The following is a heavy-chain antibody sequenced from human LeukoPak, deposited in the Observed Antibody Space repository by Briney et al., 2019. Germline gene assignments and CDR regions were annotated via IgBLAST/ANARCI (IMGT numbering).Heavy chain of an antibody. CDR3: AKVLVLVSANRYYFDY. Sequence: PGGSLRLSCEASGFTFSSHWMSWVRQAPGKGLEWVSLISGSGNSTYYADSVKGRFTISRDNSKNTLYLQMNSLRAEDTAVYYCAKVLVLVSANRYYFDYWGQGTLVTVSS. CDR1: GFTFSSHW. J-gene: IGHJ4*02. D-gene: IGHD2-15*01. V-gene: IGHV3-23*01. CDR2: ISGSGNST.